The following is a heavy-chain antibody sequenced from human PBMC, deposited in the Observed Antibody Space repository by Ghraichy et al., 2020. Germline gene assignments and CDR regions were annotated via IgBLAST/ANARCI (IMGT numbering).Heavy chain of an antibody. CDR3: AREDHYDFWSAFPENNWFDP. D-gene: IGHD3-3*01. J-gene: IGHJ5*02. CDR1: GYTFTSYG. Sequence: ASVKVSCKASGYTFTSYGISWVRQAPGQGLEWMGWISAYNGNTNYAQNLQGRVTMTTDTSTSTAYMELRSLRSDDTAVYYCAREDHYDFWSAFPENNWFDPWGQGTLVTVSS. CDR2: ISAYNGNT. V-gene: IGHV1-18*01.